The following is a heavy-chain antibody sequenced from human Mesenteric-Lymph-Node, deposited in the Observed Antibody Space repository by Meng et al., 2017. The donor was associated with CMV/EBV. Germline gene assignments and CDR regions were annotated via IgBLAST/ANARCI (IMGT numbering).Heavy chain of an antibody. CDR1: VGSISSRTW. CDR2: IYHSGST. J-gene: IGHJ3*02. V-gene: IGHV4-4*02. CDR3: ARGLYGSGSFDAFDI. Sequence: VGSISSRTWWRWVPRPPGQGLGWIGEIYHSGSTNYNPSLKSRVTISVDKSKNQFSLKLSSVTAADTAVYYCARGLYGSGSFDAFDIWGQGTMVTVSS. D-gene: IGHD3-10*01.